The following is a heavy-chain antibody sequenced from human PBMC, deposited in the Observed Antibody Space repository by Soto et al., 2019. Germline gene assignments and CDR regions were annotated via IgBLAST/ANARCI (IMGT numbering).Heavy chain of an antibody. Sequence: GGSLRLSCAASGFTFSGSAMHWVRQASGKGLEWVGRIRSKANSYATAYAASVKGRFTISRDDSKNTAYLQMNSLKTEDTAVYYCTSSPITMIVVNPYYYYGMDVWGQGTTVTVSS. CDR1: GFTFSGSA. V-gene: IGHV3-73*01. D-gene: IGHD3-22*01. CDR2: IRSKANSYAT. CDR3: TSSPITMIVVNPYYYYGMDV. J-gene: IGHJ6*02.